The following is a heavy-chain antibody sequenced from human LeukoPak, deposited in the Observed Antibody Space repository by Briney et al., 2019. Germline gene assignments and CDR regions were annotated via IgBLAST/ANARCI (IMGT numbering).Heavy chain of an antibody. V-gene: IGHV3-7*01. Sequence: GGSLRLSCAASGFIFSNYYMGWVRQAPGKGLEWVANIKEDGSQKYYVDSVKGRFTISRDNADNSLDLQMNSLTDEDTAVYYCAKGVKQYYFDYWGQGTLVTVSS. CDR2: IKEDGSQK. D-gene: IGHD4-11*01. CDR1: GFIFSNYY. J-gene: IGHJ4*02. CDR3: AKGVKQYYFDY.